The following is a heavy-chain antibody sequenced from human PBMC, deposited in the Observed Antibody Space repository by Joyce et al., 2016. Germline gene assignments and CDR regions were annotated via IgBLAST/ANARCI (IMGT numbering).Heavy chain of an antibody. D-gene: IGHD3-16*01. CDR1: GSTFSSSS. Sequence: QLVESGGGVVKPGGSLRLSCEASGSTFSSSSMSWFRQEPGKGLEGVAAISGTSYYIFHAETVRGRFTVSRDNAKKTLYLQMNSLRAEDSAVFYCARGGISYYYAMDVWGKGTTVTVSS. V-gene: IGHV3-21*01. CDR3: ARGGISYYYAMDV. J-gene: IGHJ6*04. CDR2: ISGTSYYI.